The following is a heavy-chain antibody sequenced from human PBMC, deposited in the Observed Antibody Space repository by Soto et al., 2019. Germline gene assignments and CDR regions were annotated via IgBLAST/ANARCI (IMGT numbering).Heavy chain of an antibody. V-gene: IGHV3-9*01. Sequence: EVQLVESGGGLVQPGRSLRLSCVASGFTFDDYAMHWVRQAPGKGLEWVSGISWNSGSIGYADSVKGRFTISRDNAKNSLYLQMNSLRAEDTALYYCAKGGLHWFDPWGQGTLVTVSS. D-gene: IGHD1-26*01. CDR1: GFTFDDYA. CDR3: AKGGLHWFDP. J-gene: IGHJ5*02. CDR2: ISWNSGSI.